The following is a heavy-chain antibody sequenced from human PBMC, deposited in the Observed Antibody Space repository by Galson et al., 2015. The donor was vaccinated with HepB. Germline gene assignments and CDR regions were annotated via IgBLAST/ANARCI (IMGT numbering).Heavy chain of an antibody. V-gene: IGHV3-21*01. CDR2: ISSSGYYT. J-gene: IGHJ4*02. CDR3: ARVLSTSWASGFDY. Sequence: SLRLSCAGSEFIFSDFTMNWVRQAPGKGLEWVSSISSSGYYTDYADSVKGRFTISRDNAKNPLFLQMNSLRADDTAVYYCARVLSTSWASGFDYWGQGTLVTVS. D-gene: IGHD2-2*01. CDR1: EFIFSDFT.